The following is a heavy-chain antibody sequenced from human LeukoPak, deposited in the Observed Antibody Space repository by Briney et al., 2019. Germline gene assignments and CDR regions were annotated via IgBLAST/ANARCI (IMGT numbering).Heavy chain of an antibody. J-gene: IGHJ2*01. CDR1: GYSFITYW. CDR3: ARTHLGYCSGGSCYSDWYFDL. CDR2: IYPGDSDT. D-gene: IGHD2-15*01. Sequence: GESLKISCKGSGYSFITYWIGWVRQMPGKGLEWMGIIYPGDSDTRYSPSFQGQVTISADKSINTAYLQWNSLKASDTAMYYCARTHLGYCSGGSCYSDWYFDLWGRGTLVTVSS. V-gene: IGHV5-51*01.